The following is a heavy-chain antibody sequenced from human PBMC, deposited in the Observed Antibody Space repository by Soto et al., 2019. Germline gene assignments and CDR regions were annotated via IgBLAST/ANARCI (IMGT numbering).Heavy chain of an antibody. CDR2: ISGSGGST. J-gene: IGHJ3*02. Sequence: PGGSLRLSCAASGFTFSSYAMSWVRRAPGKGLKWVSVISGSGGSTYYADSVKGRFTISRDNSKNTLYLQMNSLRAEDTAVYYCAKDGRVLLWFGSDIWGQGTMVTVSS. CDR1: GFTFSSYA. D-gene: IGHD3-10*01. V-gene: IGHV3-23*01. CDR3: AKDGRVLLWFGSDI.